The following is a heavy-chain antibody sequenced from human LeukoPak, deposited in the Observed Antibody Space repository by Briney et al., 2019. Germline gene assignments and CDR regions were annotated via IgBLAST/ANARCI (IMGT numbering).Heavy chain of an antibody. Sequence: SETLSLTCAVSGGSISSGGYSWSWIRQPPGKGLEWIGYIYHSGSTYYNPSLKSRVTISVDTSKNQFSLKLSSVTAADTAVYYCARHILQWAPDAFDIWGQGTMVTVSS. CDR2: IYHSGST. CDR3: ARHILQWAPDAFDI. CDR1: GGSISSGGYS. J-gene: IGHJ3*02. D-gene: IGHD4-4*01. V-gene: IGHV4-30-2*01.